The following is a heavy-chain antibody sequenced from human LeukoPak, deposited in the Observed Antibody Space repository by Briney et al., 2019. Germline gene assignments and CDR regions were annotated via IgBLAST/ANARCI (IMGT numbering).Heavy chain of an antibody. CDR3: ARDPGYSGYDSDGMDV. Sequence: ASVNVSCKASGYTFTGYYMHWVRQAPGQGLEWMGWINPNSGGTNYAQKFQGWVTMTRDTSISTAYMELSRLRSDDTAVYYCARDPGYSGYDSDGMDVWGQGTTVTVSS. CDR2: INPNSGGT. D-gene: IGHD5-12*01. V-gene: IGHV1-2*04. CDR1: GYTFTGYY. J-gene: IGHJ6*02.